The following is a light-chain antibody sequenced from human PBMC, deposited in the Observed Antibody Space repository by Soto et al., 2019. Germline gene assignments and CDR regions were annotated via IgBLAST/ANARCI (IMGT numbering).Light chain of an antibody. V-gene: IGLV1-51*02. J-gene: IGLJ7*01. CDR1: SSNIGDNY. CDR3: GTWDHSLPAWV. CDR2: EDY. Sequence: QSVLTQPPSVSAAPGQKVTISCSGRSSNIGDNYVSWYQQLPGTAPKLLISEDYNRPSGIPDRFSGSKSGTSAALGITGLQTGDEGDYFCGTWDHSLPAWVFGGGTQLTVL.